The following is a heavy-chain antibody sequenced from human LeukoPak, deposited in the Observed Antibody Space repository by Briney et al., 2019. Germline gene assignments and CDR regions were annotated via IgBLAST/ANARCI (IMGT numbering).Heavy chain of an antibody. CDR2: ISGSGGST. CDR1: GFTFSSYA. D-gene: IGHD3-22*01. V-gene: IGHV3-23*01. CDR3: AKVWDSSGYYYGGGDYFDY. Sequence: GGSLRLSCAASGFTFSSYAMSWVRQAPGKGLEWVSAISGSGGSTYYADSVKGRFTISRDNSKNTLYLQMNSLRAEDTAVYYCAKVWDSSGYYYGGGDYFDYWGQGTLVTVSS. J-gene: IGHJ4*02.